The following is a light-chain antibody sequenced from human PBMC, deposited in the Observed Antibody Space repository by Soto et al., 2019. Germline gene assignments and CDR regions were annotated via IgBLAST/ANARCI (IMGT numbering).Light chain of an antibody. CDR3: QLYGGSHMFT. CDR1: QSISSSY. J-gene: IGKJ2*01. V-gene: IGKV3-20*01. Sequence: EIVLTQSPGTLSLSPGEGGTLSCRASQSISSSYLDWYQQKPGQSPRLLIYAASSRATGIPDRFSGSGSGTDFTLTISRLEPEDFAVYYCQLYGGSHMFTFGQGTKLEIK. CDR2: AAS.